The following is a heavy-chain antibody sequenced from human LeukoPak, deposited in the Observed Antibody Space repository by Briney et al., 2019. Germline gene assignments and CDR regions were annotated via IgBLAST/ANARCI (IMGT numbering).Heavy chain of an antibody. Sequence: GGSLRLSCAASGFTFSTNWMSWVRQAPGKWLEWVANIKQDGSEKNYVDSVKGRFTISRDNAKSSLYLQMNSLRVEDTAVYYCAKAGNGFGYWGQGALVTVSS. CDR3: AKAGNGFGY. D-gene: IGHD2-8*01. CDR1: GFTFSTNW. J-gene: IGHJ4*02. CDR2: IKQDGSEK. V-gene: IGHV3-7*01.